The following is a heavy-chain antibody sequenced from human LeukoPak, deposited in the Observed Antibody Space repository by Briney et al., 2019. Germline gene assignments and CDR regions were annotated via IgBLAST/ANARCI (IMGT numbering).Heavy chain of an antibody. V-gene: IGHV3-23*01. CDR1: GFIFKNYA. J-gene: IGHJ4*02. CDR3: AKDWRGRLRFLEWLLF. Sequence: LSGGSLRLSCAASGFIFKNYAMAWVRQPPGKGLEWVSVSSGSGTHTYYAASVKGRFTISRDNSKNTLYLQMNSLRAEDTAVYYCAKDWRGRLRFLEWLLFWGQGTLVTVSS. D-gene: IGHD3-3*01. CDR2: SSGSGTHT.